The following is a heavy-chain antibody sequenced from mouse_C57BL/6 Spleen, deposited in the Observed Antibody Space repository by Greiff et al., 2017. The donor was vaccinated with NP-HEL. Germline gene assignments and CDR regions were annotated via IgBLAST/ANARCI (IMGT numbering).Heavy chain of an antibody. V-gene: IGHV2-2*01. D-gene: IGHD1-1*01. CDR2: IWSGGST. CDR3: ARSYGSSYNWYFDV. Sequence: QVQLKQSGPGLVQPSQSLSITCTVSGFSFTSYGVHWVRQSPGKGLEWLGVIWSGGSTDYNAAFISRLSISKDNSKSQVFFKMNSLQADDTAIYYCARSYGSSYNWYFDVWGTGTTVTVSS. CDR1: GFSFTSYG. J-gene: IGHJ1*03.